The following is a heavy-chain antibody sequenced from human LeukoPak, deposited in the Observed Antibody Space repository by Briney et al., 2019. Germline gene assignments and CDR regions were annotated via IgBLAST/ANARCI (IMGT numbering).Heavy chain of an antibody. CDR1: GFTFSSYA. V-gene: IGHV3-30*04. CDR3: ARSLDAFDI. CDR2: ISYDGSNK. Sequence: PGRSLRLSCAASGFTFSSYAMHWVRQAPGKGLEWVAVISYDGSNKYYADSVKGRFTISRDNSKNTLYLQMNGLRAEDTAVYYCARSLDAFDIWGQGTMVTVSS. J-gene: IGHJ3*02.